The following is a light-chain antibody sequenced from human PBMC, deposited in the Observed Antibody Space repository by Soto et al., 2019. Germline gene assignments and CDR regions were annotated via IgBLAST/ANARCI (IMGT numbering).Light chain of an antibody. CDR2: DAS. CDR1: QSISSW. J-gene: IGKJ1*01. V-gene: IGKV1-5*01. CDR3: QQYNSYPFT. Sequence: DIQMTQSPSTLSASVGDRVTITCRASQSISSWLAWYQQKPGKAPKLLIYDASSLESGVPSRFSGSGSVTEFTLTISSLQPDDFATYYCQQYNSYPFTFGQGTKVEIK.